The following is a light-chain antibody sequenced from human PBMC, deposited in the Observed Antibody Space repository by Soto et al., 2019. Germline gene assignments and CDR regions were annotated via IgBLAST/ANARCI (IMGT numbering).Light chain of an antibody. CDR2: AAS. CDR1: ETVSTN. CDR3: QQYNSWPPWT. Sequence: EMLMTQSPATLSVSPGERATLSCRASETVSTNLAWYQQKPGQTPRLLIYAASTRATGIPARFSGSGSGSEFTLTISSLQSEDFAVYYCQQYNSWPPWTFGQGTKVDIK. V-gene: IGKV3-15*01. J-gene: IGKJ1*01.